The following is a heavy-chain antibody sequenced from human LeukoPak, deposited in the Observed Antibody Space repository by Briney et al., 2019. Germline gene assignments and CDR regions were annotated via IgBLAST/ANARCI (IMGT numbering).Heavy chain of an antibody. V-gene: IGHV4-39*07. CDR2: IYYSGST. CDR3: AREKERSLDY. Sequence: SETLSLTCTVSGGSISSSSYYWGWIRQPPGKGLEWIGSIYYSGSTYYNPSLKSRVTISVDTSKNQFSLKLSSVTAADTAVYYCAREKERSLDYWGQGTLVTVSS. CDR1: GGSISSSSYY. J-gene: IGHJ4*02. D-gene: IGHD5-24*01.